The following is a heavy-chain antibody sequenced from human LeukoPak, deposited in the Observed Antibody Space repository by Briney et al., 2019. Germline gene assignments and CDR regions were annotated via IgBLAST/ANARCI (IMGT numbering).Heavy chain of an antibody. D-gene: IGHD2-15*01. CDR1: GFTFSSYG. CDR2: ISNNGGYT. Sequence: GGSLRLSCAASGFTFSSYGMSWVRQAPGKGLEWVSAISNNGGYTYYADSVQGRFTISRDNSKSTLCLQMNSLRAEDTAVYYCAKQLGYCSDGSCYFPYWGQGTLVTVSS. V-gene: IGHV3-23*01. CDR3: AKQLGYCSDGSCYFPY. J-gene: IGHJ4*02.